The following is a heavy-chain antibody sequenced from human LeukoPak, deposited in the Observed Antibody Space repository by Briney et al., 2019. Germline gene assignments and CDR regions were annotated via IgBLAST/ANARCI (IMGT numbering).Heavy chain of an antibody. D-gene: IGHD6-19*01. J-gene: IGHJ5*02. CDR2: INHSGTT. CDR1: GGSFSGYY. Sequence: SETLSLTCAVYGGSFSGYYWSWIRQSPGKGLEWIGEINHSGTTNHNPALKSRVTISVDTSKNQFSLKLSSVTAADTAVYYCAKDEVAGTYNWFDPWGQGTLVTVSS. CDR3: AKDEVAGTYNWFDP. V-gene: IGHV4-34*01.